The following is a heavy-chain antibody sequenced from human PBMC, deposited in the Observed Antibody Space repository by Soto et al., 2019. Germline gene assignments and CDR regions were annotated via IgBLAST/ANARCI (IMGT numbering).Heavy chain of an antibody. CDR2: INAYNGNT. J-gene: IGHJ6*02. CDR1: GYSLTSYG. V-gene: IGHV1-18*01. Sequence: ASVKVSCKASGYSLTSYGIGWVRQAPGQGLEWMGWINAYNGNTNYAQNLQGRVTLTTDTSTSTAYMELRSLRSNDTAVYYCAMVDVYVTPSPQDVWGQGTTVTVSS. CDR3: AMVDVYVTPSPQDV. D-gene: IGHD3-16*01.